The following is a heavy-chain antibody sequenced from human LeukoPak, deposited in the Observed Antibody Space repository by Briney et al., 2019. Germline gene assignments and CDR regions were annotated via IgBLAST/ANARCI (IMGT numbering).Heavy chain of an antibody. D-gene: IGHD4-17*01. CDR1: GYSISSGYY. J-gene: IGHJ5*02. V-gene: IGHV4-38-2*02. CDR3: ARDAAPYGDYAENHTWFDP. CDR2: IYHSGST. Sequence: PSETLSLTCTVSGYSISSGYYWGWIRQPPGKGLEWIGSIYHSGSTYYNPSLKSRVTISVDTSKNQFSLKLSSVTAADTAVYYCARDAAPYGDYAENHTWFDPWGQGTLVTVSS.